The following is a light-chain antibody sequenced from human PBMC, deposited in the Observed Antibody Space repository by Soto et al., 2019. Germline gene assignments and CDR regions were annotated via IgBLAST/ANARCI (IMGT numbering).Light chain of an antibody. V-gene: IGLV2-23*01. Sequence: QSALTQPASVSGSPGQSITISCTGTSSDVGSYNLVSWYQQHPGKAPKLMIYDATKRPSGVSNRFSGSKSGNTASMTISGLQAEDEADYYCCSYALSATAVFGGGTKVTVL. CDR2: DAT. J-gene: IGLJ2*01. CDR3: CSYALSATAV. CDR1: SSDVGSYNL.